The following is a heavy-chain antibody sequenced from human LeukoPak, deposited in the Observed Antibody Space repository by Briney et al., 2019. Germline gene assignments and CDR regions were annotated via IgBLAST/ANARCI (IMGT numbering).Heavy chain of an antibody. J-gene: IGHJ4*02. CDR3: ARDGSGWSNY. D-gene: IGHD6-19*01. CDR1: GFPFSSSW. V-gene: IGHV3-7*01. CDR2: INQDGSQR. Sequence: GGSLRLSCAASGFPFSSSWMSWLRQAPGTGLEWVANINQDGSQRYSADSVKGRFTVSRDNAKNSLYLQMDSLRAEDTAVYYCARDGSGWSNYWGQGTLVTVSS.